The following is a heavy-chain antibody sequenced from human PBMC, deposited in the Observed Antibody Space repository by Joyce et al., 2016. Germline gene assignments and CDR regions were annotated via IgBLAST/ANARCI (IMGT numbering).Heavy chain of an antibody. D-gene: IGHD3-16*01. CDR1: GFAFHSYA. J-gene: IGHJ4*02. Sequence: EVQLLESGGGLVRPGGSLRFSCETYGFAFHSYAMSWVRQAPGKGLEWVSSLSGPDNRTYYADSVKGRFTIFRDNSKSTLYLQMNSLRAEDTAIYYCAKMLRWPTVDYWGQGTLVAVSS. CDR3: AKMLRWPTVDY. V-gene: IGHV3-23*01. CDR2: LSGPDNRT.